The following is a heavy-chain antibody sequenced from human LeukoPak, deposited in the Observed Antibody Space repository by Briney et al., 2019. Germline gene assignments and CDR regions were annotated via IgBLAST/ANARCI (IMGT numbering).Heavy chain of an antibody. V-gene: IGHV3-23*01. CDR1: GFTFSSYA. J-gene: IGHJ4*02. CDR3: AKDGLSAARYFAY. D-gene: IGHD3-3*01. Sequence: PGGSLRLSCAASGFTFSSYAMSWVRQAPGKGLEWVSAISGSGGSTYYADSVKGRFTISRDNSKNTLYRQTNSLRAEDTDVYYCAKDGLSAARYFAYWGQGTLVTVSS. CDR2: ISGSGGST.